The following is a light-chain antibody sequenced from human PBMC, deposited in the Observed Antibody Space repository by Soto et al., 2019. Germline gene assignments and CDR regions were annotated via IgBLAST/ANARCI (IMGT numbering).Light chain of an antibody. V-gene: IGKV1-9*01. CDR2: AAS. CDR1: QDIRGY. J-gene: IGKJ3*01. Sequence: DIQLTQSPSFLSASVGDRVTITCRASQDIRGYLAWYQQKPGKAPKLLIYAASTLESGVPSRFSGSGSGTEFSLTISTLQPEDFATYFCQQLDTYYPLTFGPGTKVDI. CDR3: QQLDTYYPLT.